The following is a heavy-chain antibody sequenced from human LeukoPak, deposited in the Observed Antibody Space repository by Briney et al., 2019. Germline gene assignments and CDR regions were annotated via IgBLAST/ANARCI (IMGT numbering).Heavy chain of an antibody. J-gene: IGHJ4*02. Sequence: SVKVSCKASGGTFSSYAISWVRQAPGQGLEWMGGIIPIFDTAVYAQKFQGRVTVTADESTSTAYMDLSSLTSEDTAVYYCARDNIRGGKGMAAAGGYYGGQGTLVTVSS. D-gene: IGHD6-13*01. CDR2: IIPIFDTA. V-gene: IGHV1-69*13. CDR3: ARDNIRGGKGMAAAGGYY. CDR1: GGTFSSYA.